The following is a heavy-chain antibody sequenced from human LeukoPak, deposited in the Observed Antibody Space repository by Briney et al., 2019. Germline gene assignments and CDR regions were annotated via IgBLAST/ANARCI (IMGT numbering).Heavy chain of an antibody. CDR3: ARGNWYGEYYFDY. V-gene: IGHV4-59*01. CDR1: GGSISSYY. CDR2: IHNSGST. J-gene: IGHJ4*02. Sequence: SETLSLTCTVSGGSISSYYWNWIRQPPGKGLEWIGYIHNSGSTNYNTSLKSRVTMSVATSKDQFSLKLSSVTAADTAVYYCARGNWYGEYYFDYWGQGSRVTVSS. D-gene: IGHD6-13*01.